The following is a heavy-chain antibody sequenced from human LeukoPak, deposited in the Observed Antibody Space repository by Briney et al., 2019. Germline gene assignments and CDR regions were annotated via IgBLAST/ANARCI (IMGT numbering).Heavy chain of an antibody. J-gene: IGHJ6*04. CDR2: IIPIFGTA. V-gene: IGHV1-69*13. CDR1: GGTFISYA. CDR3: ARSHIVVVPAAISYYYYYGMDV. D-gene: IGHD2-2*01. Sequence: SVTVSFKASGGTFISYAISWVRQAPGQGREWMGRIIPIFGTANYAQKFQGRVTITADESTSTAYMELSSLRSEDTAVYYCARSHIVVVPAAISYYYYYGMDVWGKGTTVTVSS.